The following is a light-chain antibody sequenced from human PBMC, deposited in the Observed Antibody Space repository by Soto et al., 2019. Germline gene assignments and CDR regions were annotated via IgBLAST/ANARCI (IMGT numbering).Light chain of an antibody. J-gene: IGKJ4*01. CDR2: GAS. CDR3: QQYNNWPLT. Sequence: EVVMTQSPVTLPVSPGERATLSCRASQSVGSNLAWYQKKPGQAPRLLIYGASTRAPGITARFSGSGSGTEFTLTISSLQSEDFAVYYCQQYNNWPLTFGGGTKVETK. V-gene: IGKV3-15*01. CDR1: QSVGSN.